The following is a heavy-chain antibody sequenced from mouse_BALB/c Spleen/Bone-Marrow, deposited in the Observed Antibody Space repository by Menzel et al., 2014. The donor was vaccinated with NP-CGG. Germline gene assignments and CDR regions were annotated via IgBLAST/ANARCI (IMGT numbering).Heavy chain of an antibody. D-gene: IGHD2-4*01. V-gene: IGHV5-6-3*01. CDR1: GFTFSNXG. CDR3: ARGYDYSSWFAY. Sequence: EVKVVDSGGGSVQPGGSLKLSCAASGFTFSNXGXSWVRQTPDKRLEMIATINVNGDTTYHPDSVKGRFTISRDNVKNTLYLQMSSLKSEDTAMYYCARGYDYSSWFAYWGQGTLVTVSA. CDR2: INVNGDTT. J-gene: IGHJ3*01.